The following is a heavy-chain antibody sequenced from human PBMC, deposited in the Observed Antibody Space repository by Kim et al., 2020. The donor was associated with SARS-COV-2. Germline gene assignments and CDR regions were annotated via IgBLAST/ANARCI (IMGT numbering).Heavy chain of an antibody. Sequence: GGSLRLSCAASGFTFDDYAMHWVRQAPGKGLEWVSGISWNSGSIGYADSVKGRFTISRDNAKNSLYLQMNSLRAEDTALYYCAKAIELWDEFDYWGQGTL. CDR2: ISWNSGSI. V-gene: IGHV3-9*01. CDR1: GFTFDDYA. D-gene: IGHD5-18*01. CDR3: AKAIELWDEFDY. J-gene: IGHJ4*02.